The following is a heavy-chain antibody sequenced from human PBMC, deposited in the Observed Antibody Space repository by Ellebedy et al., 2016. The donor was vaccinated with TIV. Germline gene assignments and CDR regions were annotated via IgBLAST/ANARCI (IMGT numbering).Heavy chain of an antibody. CDR3: ATDGSYGDYLSPTHAFEI. J-gene: IGHJ3*02. V-gene: IGHV3-7*01. Sequence: GGSLRLSCAASGFPFRSYWVTWVRQAPGKGLEWVANINQDGSEKFYVDSVKGRFTISRVNAKNSLDLQMNSLRAEDTAIYYCATDGSYGDYLSPTHAFEIWGQGTMVTVSP. D-gene: IGHD4-17*01. CDR1: GFPFRSYW. CDR2: INQDGSEK.